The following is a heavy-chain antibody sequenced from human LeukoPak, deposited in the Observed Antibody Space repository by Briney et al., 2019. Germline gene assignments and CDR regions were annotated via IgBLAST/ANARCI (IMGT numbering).Heavy chain of an antibody. CDR2: ISAYNGNT. CDR3: ARDHLPYSSSWYPFDY. V-gene: IGHV1-18*01. Sequence: ASVKVSCKASGYTFTSYGISWVRQAPGQGLEWMGWISAYNGNTNYAQKLQGRVTMTTDISTSTAYMELRSLRSDDTAVYYCARDHLPYSSSWYPFDYWGQGTLVTVSS. CDR1: GYTFTSYG. D-gene: IGHD6-13*01. J-gene: IGHJ4*02.